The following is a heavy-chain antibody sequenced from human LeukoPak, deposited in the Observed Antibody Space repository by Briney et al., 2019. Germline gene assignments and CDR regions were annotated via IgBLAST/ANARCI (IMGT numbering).Heavy chain of an antibody. CDR3: ARDVRDIVVVPAGEFDY. CDR2: ITGDGGDT. CDR1: GFTFSSYW. V-gene: IGHV3-74*01. D-gene: IGHD2-2*01. J-gene: IGHJ4*02. Sequence: PGGSLRLSCAASGFTFSSYWMHWVRQAPGKGLVWVSHITGDGGDTSYADSVKGRFTISRDNAKNTLYLQMNSLRAEDTAVYYCARDVRDIVVVPAGEFDYWGQGTLVTVSS.